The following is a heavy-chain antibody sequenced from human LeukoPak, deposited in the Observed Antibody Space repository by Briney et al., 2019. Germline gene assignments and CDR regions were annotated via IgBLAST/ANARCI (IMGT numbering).Heavy chain of an antibody. V-gene: IGHV7-4-1*02. J-gene: IGHJ4*02. D-gene: IGHD3-22*01. Sequence: ASVKVSCKASGYTFTSYAMNWVRQAPGQGLEWMGWINTNTGNPTYAQGFTGRFVFSLDASVSTAYLHISSLKTEDTAVYYCARVPGGYDSSGYLHWGQGTLVTVSS. CDR1: GYTFTSYA. CDR3: ARVPGGYDSSGYLH. CDR2: INTNTGNP.